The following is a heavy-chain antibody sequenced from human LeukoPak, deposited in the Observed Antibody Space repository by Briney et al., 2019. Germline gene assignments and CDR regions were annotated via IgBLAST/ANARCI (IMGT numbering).Heavy chain of an antibody. V-gene: IGHV3-66*02. Sequence: GGSLRLSCAASGFSVMTNYMSWVRQAPGKGLEWVSVIYSGGSGGTIFYADSVKGRFTIARDDSRNTLYLQMNSLRPEDTAVYYCAREGGSGFCSSASCALASWGQGTLVTVSS. CDR2: IYSGGSGGTI. D-gene: IGHD2-2*01. CDR1: GFSVMTNY. CDR3: AREGGSGFCSSASCALAS. J-gene: IGHJ4*02.